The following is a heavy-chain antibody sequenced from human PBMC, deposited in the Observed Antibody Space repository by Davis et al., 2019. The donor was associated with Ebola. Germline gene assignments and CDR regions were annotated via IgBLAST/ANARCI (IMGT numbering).Heavy chain of an antibody. CDR3: ARDVGDYYYDSSGYPDY. V-gene: IGHV3-30-3*01. Sequence: GGSLRLSWAASGFTFSSYAMHWVRQAPGKGLEWVAVISYDGSNKYYADSVKGRFTISRDNSKNTLYLQMNSLRAEDTAVYYCARDVGDYYYDSSGYPDYWGQGTLVTVSS. J-gene: IGHJ4*02. CDR2: ISYDGSNK. CDR1: GFTFSSYA. D-gene: IGHD3-22*01.